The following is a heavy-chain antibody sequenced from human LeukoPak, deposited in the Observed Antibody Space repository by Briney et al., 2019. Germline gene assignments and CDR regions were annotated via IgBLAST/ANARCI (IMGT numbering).Heavy chain of an antibody. Sequence: GGSLRLSCAASGFTFSSYWMSWVRQAPGKGLEWVANMKYDGSEKYYVDSVKGRFTISGDNAKNSLYLQMNSLRAEDTAVYYCARDIEAAGLFLDYWGQGTLVTVSS. D-gene: IGHD6-13*01. V-gene: IGHV3-7*01. CDR2: MKYDGSEK. J-gene: IGHJ4*02. CDR1: GFTFSSYW. CDR3: ARDIEAAGLFLDY.